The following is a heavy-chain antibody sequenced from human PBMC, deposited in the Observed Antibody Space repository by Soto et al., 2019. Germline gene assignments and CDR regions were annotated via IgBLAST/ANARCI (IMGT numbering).Heavy chain of an antibody. J-gene: IGHJ4*02. CDR1: GGTLNNYL. CDR3: ARRKYYYDSNGYYSEVDDYDY. V-gene: IGHV1-69*13. D-gene: IGHD3-22*01. Sequence: GASVKVSCKASGGTLNNYLITWVRQAPGQGLEWMGEIIPISGTSNFAQKFQGRVTITAVASTSTAYMELSSLRSDDTAVYYCARRKYYYDSNGYYSEVDDYDYWGQGTLVTVSS. CDR2: IIPISGTS.